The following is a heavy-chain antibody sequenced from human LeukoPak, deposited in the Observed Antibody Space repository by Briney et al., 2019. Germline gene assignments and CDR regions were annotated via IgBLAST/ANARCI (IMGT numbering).Heavy chain of an antibody. V-gene: IGHV1-8*03. CDR3: AGTVSTRVAGAFDI. J-gene: IGHJ3*02. CDR1: GYTFTSYD. Sequence: ASVKVSCKASGYTFTSYDINWVRQATGQGLEWMGWMNPNSGNTGYAQKFQGRVIITRNTSISTAYMELSSLRSEDTAVYYCAGTVSTRVAGAFDIWGQGTMVTVSS. D-gene: IGHD6-19*01. CDR2: MNPNSGNT.